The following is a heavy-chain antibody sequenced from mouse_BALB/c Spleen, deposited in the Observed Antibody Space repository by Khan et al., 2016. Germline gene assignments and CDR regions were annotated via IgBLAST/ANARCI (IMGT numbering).Heavy chain of an antibody. V-gene: IGHV9-3-1*01. CDR1: GYSFRNYG. J-gene: IGHJ1*01. CDR2: INTYSGEP. CDR3: ARRRGAHGYIDV. Sequence: QIQLVQSGPELKKPGETVKISCKASGYSFRNYGMNWVKQAPGKGLKWMGWINTYSGEPTYADDFKGRFAFSLATSASTAYLQINNLKNEDTATYFCARRRGAHGYIDVWGAGTTVTVSS.